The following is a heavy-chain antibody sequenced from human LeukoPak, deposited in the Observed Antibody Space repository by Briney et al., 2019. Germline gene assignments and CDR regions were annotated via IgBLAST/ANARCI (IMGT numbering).Heavy chain of an antibody. CDR3: ARDWAYYGYNDNWFDP. J-gene: IGHJ5*02. CDR2: IYYSGST. Sequence: SETLSLTCTVSGGSISSSSYYWGWIRQPPGKGLEWIGTIYYSGSTYYNPSLKSRVTISVDTSKNQFSLKLSSVTAADTAVYYCARDWAYYGYNDNWFDPWGQGTLVTVSS. D-gene: IGHD5-24*01. V-gene: IGHV4-39*07. CDR1: GGSISSSSYY.